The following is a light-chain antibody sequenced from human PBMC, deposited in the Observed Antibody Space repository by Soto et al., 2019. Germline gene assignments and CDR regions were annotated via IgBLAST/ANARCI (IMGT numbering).Light chain of an antibody. CDR2: SAS. Sequence: IQMTQSPSSLSASVGDRVTITCRASQGISTDLGWYQQKPGKAPKRLIYSASILQSGVPSRFSGSGSGTDFTLTIDNVQPEDLATYYCLQDYNYPWTFGQGTKVDIK. CDR3: LQDYNYPWT. V-gene: IGKV1-6*01. J-gene: IGKJ1*01. CDR1: QGISTD.